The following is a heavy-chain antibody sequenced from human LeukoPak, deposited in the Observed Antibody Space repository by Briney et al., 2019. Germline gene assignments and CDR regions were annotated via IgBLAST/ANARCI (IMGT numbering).Heavy chain of an antibody. V-gene: IGHV3-20*04. CDR2: INWNGGST. CDR1: GFTFDDYG. J-gene: IGHJ4*02. CDR3: AKAGGPHHFDY. D-gene: IGHD3-16*01. Sequence: GGSLRLSCAASGFTFDDYGMSWVRQAPGKGLEWVSGINWNGGSTGYADSVKGRFTISRDNAKNSLYLQMNSLRAEDTAVYYCAKAGGPHHFDYWGQGTLVTVSS.